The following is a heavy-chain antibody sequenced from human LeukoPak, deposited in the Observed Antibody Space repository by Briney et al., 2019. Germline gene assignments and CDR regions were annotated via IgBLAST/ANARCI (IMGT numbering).Heavy chain of an antibody. D-gene: IGHD2-2*01. J-gene: IGHJ6*03. CDR2: ISYDGSNK. Sequence: GRSLRLSCAASGFTFSSYAMHWVRQAPGKGLEWVAVISYDGSNKYYADSVKGRFTISRDNSKNTLYLQMNSLRAEDTAVYYCARDRCSSTSCYLNYYYMDVWGKGTTVTVSS. V-gene: IGHV3-30*04. CDR3: ARDRCSSTSCYLNYYYMDV. CDR1: GFTFSSYA.